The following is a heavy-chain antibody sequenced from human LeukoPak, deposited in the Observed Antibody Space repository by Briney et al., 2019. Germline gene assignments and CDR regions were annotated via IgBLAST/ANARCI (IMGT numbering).Heavy chain of an antibody. CDR2: IYYSGSS. CDR3: ARLSGVFGENDY. CDR1: GGSISSRSYY. D-gene: IGHD4-17*01. J-gene: IGHJ4*02. V-gene: IGHV4-39*01. Sequence: PSETLSLTCTVSGGSISSRSYYWGWIRQPPGKGLEWIGSIYYSGSSYYNPSLKSRVTISVDTSKNQFSLKLSSVTAADTAVYYCARLSGVFGENDYWGPGTLVTVSS.